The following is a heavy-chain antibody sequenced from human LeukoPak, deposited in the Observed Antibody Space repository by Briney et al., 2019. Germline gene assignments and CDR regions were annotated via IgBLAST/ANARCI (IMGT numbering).Heavy chain of an antibody. CDR1: GGSFSGYD. CDR2: IDHSGST. J-gene: IGHJ5*02. V-gene: IGHV4-34*01. D-gene: IGHD6-19*01. CDR3: ATRQSNGWYDRFDP. Sequence: SETLSLTCAVSGGSFSGYDWSWLRQPPAKGLEWIGEIDHSGSTNHNPSLKSRVTISVDTSKNQFSLKLSSVTAADTAVYFCATRQSNGWYDRFDPWGQGTLVTVSS.